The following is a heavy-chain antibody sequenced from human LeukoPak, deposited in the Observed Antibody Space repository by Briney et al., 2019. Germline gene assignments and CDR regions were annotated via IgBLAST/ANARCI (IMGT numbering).Heavy chain of an antibody. Sequence: SETLSLTCTVSGGSISSSSYYWGWIRQPPGKGLEWIGSIYYSGSTYYNPSLKSRVTISVDTSKNQFSLKLSSVTAADTAVYYCARGKVYYYGSGSRELNWFDPWGQGTLVTVSS. D-gene: IGHD3-10*01. J-gene: IGHJ5*02. CDR3: ARGKVYYYGSGSRELNWFDP. V-gene: IGHV4-39*07. CDR2: IYYSGST. CDR1: GGSISSSSYY.